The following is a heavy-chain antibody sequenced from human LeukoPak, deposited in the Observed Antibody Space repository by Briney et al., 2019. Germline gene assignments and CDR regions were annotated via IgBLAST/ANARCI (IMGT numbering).Heavy chain of an antibody. J-gene: IGHJ4*02. Sequence: SETLSLTCAVYGGSSIGYSWSWVRQPPGKGLEWIGEIDDSGTTNYRPSLKSRVTISVDTSKNQLSLKVTSVTAADTAVYYCARSDESITIFGVVIGQNDYFDYWGQGTLVTVSS. CDR1: GGSSIGYS. CDR2: IDDSGTT. CDR3: ARSDESITIFGVVIGQNDYFDY. V-gene: IGHV4-34*01. D-gene: IGHD3-3*01.